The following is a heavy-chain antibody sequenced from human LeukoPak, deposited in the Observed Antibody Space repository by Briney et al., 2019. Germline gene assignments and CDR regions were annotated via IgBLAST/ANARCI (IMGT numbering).Heavy chain of an antibody. CDR1: GGSISSYY. CDR3: ARDPSRHFYYGMDV. D-gene: IGHD3-3*02. V-gene: IGHV4-4*07. CDR2: IYTSGST. J-gene: IGHJ6*02. Sequence: PSETLSLTCTVSGGSISSYYWSWIRQPAGKGLELIGRIYTSGSTNYNPSLKSRVTMSVDTSKNQFSLKLSSVTAADTAVYYCARDPSRHFYYGMDVWGQGTTVTVSS.